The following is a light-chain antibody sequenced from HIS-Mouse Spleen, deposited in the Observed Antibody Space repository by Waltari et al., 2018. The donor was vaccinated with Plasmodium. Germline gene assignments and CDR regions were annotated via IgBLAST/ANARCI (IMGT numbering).Light chain of an antibody. CDR1: QSVSSY. Sequence: EIVLTQSPATLSLSPGERATLSCRASQSVSSYLAWYQQNPGQAPRLLIYDASNRATGSPARFSGSGSGTDFTLTISSLEPEDFAVYYCQQRSNWPRVLTFGGGTKVEIK. CDR3: QQRSNWPRVLT. V-gene: IGKV3-11*01. J-gene: IGKJ4*01. CDR2: DAS.